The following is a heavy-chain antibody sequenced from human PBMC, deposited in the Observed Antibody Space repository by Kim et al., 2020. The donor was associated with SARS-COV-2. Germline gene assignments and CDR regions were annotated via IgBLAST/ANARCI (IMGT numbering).Heavy chain of an antibody. CDR3: ASLTHYYDSSDAFDI. Sequence: SVKVSCKASGGTFSSYAISWVRQAPGQGLEWMGGIIPIFGTANYAQKFQGRVTITADESTSTAYMELSSLRSEDTAVYYCASLTHYYDSSDAFDIWGQGTMVTVSS. CDR2: IIPIFGTA. D-gene: IGHD3-22*01. CDR1: GGTFSSYA. V-gene: IGHV1-69*13. J-gene: IGHJ3*02.